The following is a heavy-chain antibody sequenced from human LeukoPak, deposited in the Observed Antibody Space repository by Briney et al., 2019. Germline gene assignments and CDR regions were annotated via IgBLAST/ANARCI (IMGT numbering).Heavy chain of an antibody. J-gene: IGHJ5*02. Sequence: GGSLRLSCVASGFTSSSFAMHWVRQAPGKGLEWVSLILKDGSSPHYADSVKGRFTISRDNSKNTLYLQMNSLSAEDTAIYYCARDSYQDYYGRFDPWGQGTLVIVSS. CDR1: GFTSSSFA. CDR2: ILKDGSSP. CDR3: ARDSYQDYYGRFDP. V-gene: IGHV3-30*04. D-gene: IGHD3-10*01.